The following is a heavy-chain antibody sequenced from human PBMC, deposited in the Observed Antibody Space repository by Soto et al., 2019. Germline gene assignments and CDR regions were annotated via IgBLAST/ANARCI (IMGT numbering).Heavy chain of an antibody. Sequence: SVKVSCKASGGTFSSYAISWVRQAPGQGLEWMGGIIPIFGTANYAQKFQGRVTITADESTSTAYMELSSLRSEDTAVYYCARSEWELLDYYYYYGMDVWGQGTTVTVSS. CDR2: IIPIFGTA. CDR1: GGTFSSYA. CDR3: ARSEWELLDYYYYYGMDV. V-gene: IGHV1-69*13. J-gene: IGHJ6*02. D-gene: IGHD1-26*01.